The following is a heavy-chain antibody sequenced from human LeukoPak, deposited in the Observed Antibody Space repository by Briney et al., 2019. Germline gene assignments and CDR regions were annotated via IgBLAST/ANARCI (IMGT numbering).Heavy chain of an antibody. CDR3: ARGPQGYCSSTSCYRMRPFDY. CDR2: INHSGST. V-gene: IGHV4-34*01. D-gene: IGHD2-2*01. J-gene: IGHJ4*02. CDR1: GGSFSGYY. Sequence: SETLSLTCAVYGGSFSGYYWSWIRQPPGKGLEWIGEINHSGSTNYNPSLKSRVTISVDTSKNQFSLKLSSVTAADTAVYYCARGPQGYCSSTSCYRMRPFDYWGQGTLVTVSS.